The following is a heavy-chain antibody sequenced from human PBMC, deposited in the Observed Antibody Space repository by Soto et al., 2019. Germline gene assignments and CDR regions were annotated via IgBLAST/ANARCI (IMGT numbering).Heavy chain of an antibody. V-gene: IGHV1-8*01. CDR1: GYTFTSYD. CDR3: ARVTVVPAAADYYYYYGMDV. CDR2: MNPNSGNT. Sequence: ASVKVSCKASGYTFTSYDINWVRQATGQGLEWMGWMNPNSGNTGYAQKFQGRVTMTRNTSISTAYMELSSLRSEDTAVYYCARVTVVPAAADYYYYYGMDVWGQGTTVTASS. D-gene: IGHD2-2*01. J-gene: IGHJ6*02.